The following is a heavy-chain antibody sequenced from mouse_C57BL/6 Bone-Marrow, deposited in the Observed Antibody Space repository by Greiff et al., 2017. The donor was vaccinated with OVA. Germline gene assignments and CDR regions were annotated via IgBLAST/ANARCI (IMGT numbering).Heavy chain of an antibody. J-gene: IGHJ2*01. D-gene: IGHD1-1*01. CDR2: IDPENGDT. V-gene: IGHV14-4*01. Sequence: EVQLVESGAELVRPGASVKLSCTASGFNIKDDYMHWVKQRPEQGLEWIGWIDPENGDTEYASKFQGKATIPADTSSNTAYLQLSSLTSEDTAVYYCTTNFPFITTVAVDYWGQGTTLTVSS. CDR1: GFNIKDDY. CDR3: TTNFPFITTVAVDY.